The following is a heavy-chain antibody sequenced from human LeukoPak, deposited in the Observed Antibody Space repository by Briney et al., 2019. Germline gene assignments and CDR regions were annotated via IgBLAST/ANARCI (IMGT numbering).Heavy chain of an antibody. V-gene: IGHV3-13*01. CDR2: IGTAGDT. D-gene: IGHD3-22*01. Sequence: GGSLRLSCAASGFTFSSYDMHWVRQATGKGLEWVSAIGTAGDTYYPGSVKGRFTISRENAKNSLYLQMNSLRAGDTAVYYCARGGYYYDSSGYYYPQGFDYWGQGTLVTVSS. CDR3: ARGGYYYDSSGYYYPQGFDY. J-gene: IGHJ4*02. CDR1: GFTFSSYD.